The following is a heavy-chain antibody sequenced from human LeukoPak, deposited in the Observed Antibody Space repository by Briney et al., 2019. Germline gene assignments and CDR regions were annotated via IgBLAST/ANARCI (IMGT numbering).Heavy chain of an antibody. V-gene: IGHV3-30*04. CDR2: ISYDGTNK. Sequence: GGSLRLSCAAPGFTFSNHVIHWVRQAPGKGLEWLAVISYDGTNKYYADSVKGRFTISRDRSQSTVDLHMNNLRGADTAVYYCVRSPTYYNMDVWGKGTTVTVSS. J-gene: IGHJ6*03. CDR1: GFTFSNHV. CDR3: VRSPTYYNMDV.